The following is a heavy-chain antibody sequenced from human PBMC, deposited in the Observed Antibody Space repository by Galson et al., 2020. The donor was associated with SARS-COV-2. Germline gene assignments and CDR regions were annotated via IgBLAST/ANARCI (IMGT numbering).Heavy chain of an antibody. CDR2: VYGGDSDV. Sequence: KIGESLKISCQGSGYNLANFWIGWVRQMPGKGLEWMGNVYGGDSDVIYSPAFQGPVNLPADKPINTAYLQWTSLKASDTATYYRARHVEATKWQKYMYVWGQGTAVTVSS. V-gene: IGHV5-51*01. J-gene: IGHJ6*02. CDR3: ARHVEATKWQKYMYV. D-gene: IGHD5-12*01. CDR1: GYNLANFW.